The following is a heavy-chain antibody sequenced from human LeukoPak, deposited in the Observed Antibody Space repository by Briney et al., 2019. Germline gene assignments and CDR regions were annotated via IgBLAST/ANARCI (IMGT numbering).Heavy chain of an antibody. J-gene: IGHJ4*02. CDR3: ARGLSTVTPDY. CDR1: GFTFSSDS. CDR2: ISISSSYI. V-gene: IGHV3-21*01. Sequence: GGSLRLSCAASGFTFSSDSMNWVRQAPGEGLEWVSSISISSSYIYYADSVKGRFTISRDNAKNSLYLQMNSLRAEDTAVYYCARGLSTVTPDYWGQGPLVTVSS. D-gene: IGHD4-17*01.